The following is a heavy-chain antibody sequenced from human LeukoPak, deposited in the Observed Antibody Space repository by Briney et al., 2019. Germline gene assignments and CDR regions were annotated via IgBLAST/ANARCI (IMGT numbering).Heavy chain of an antibody. V-gene: IGHV4-59*01. CDR3: ARGVVIAPQTFDY. D-gene: IGHD2-21*01. J-gene: IGHJ4*02. CDR1: GGSISGFY. CDR2: IYYSGST. Sequence: SETLSLTCTVSGGSISGFYWTWIRQPPGKGLEWIGYIYYSGSTNYNPSLKSRVTISVDTSKNQFSLKLSSVTAADTAVYYCARGVVIAPQTFDYWGQGTLVTVSS.